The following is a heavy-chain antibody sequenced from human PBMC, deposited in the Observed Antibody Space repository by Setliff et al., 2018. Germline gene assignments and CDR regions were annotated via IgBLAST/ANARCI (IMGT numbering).Heavy chain of an antibody. CDR3: ARRYNFWSGYFDY. D-gene: IGHD3-3*01. CDR1: GGSFSGYY. J-gene: IGHJ4*02. CDR2: INHSGST. Sequence: SETLSLTCAVYGGSFSGYYWSWIRQPPGKGLEWIGEINHSGSTSYNPSLKSRVTISVDTSKNQFSLKLSPVTAADTAVYYCARRYNFWSGYFDYWGQGTLVTVSS. V-gene: IGHV4-34*01.